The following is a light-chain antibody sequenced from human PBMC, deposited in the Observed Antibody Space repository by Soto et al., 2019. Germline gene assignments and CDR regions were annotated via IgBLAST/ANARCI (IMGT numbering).Light chain of an antibody. CDR3: QQYAKYST. CDR2: DAS. J-gene: IGKJ1*01. V-gene: IGKV1-5*01. Sequence: IQMTQSPSTLSASVGDTVTITCRASQTISVSLAWYRQKPGKAPNLLIYDASTLQEGVPSRFSGSGSGTEFPLTVTRLQPDDFATYFCQQYAKYSTFGHGTKVDVK. CDR1: QTISVS.